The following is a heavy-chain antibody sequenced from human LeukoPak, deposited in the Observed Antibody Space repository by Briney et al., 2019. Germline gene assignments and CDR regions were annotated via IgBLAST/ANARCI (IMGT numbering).Heavy chain of an antibody. Sequence: GGSLRLSCAASGFTFSSYAMSWVRQAPGKGLEWVANIKQDGSEKYYVDSVKGRFTISRDNAKNSLYLQMNSLRAEDTAVYYCASGSDYYDSSGYYTWGQGTLVTVSS. CDR1: GFTFSSYA. CDR2: IKQDGSEK. D-gene: IGHD3-22*01. J-gene: IGHJ5*02. V-gene: IGHV3-7*01. CDR3: ASGSDYYDSSGYYT.